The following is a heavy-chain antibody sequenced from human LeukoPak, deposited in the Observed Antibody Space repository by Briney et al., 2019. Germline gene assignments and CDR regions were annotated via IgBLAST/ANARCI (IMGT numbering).Heavy chain of an antibody. V-gene: IGHV3-23*01. CDR1: GFTFSSYA. J-gene: IGHJ6*02. D-gene: IGHD2-15*01. Sequence: GGSLRLFCAASGFTFSSYAMSWVRQAPGKGLEWVSAISGSGGSTYYADSVKGRFTISRDNSKNTLFLQMNSLRAEDTAVYYCAKNLYCGGGSCYPSALGMDVWGQGTTVTVSS. CDR2: ISGSGGST. CDR3: AKNLYCGGGSCYPSALGMDV.